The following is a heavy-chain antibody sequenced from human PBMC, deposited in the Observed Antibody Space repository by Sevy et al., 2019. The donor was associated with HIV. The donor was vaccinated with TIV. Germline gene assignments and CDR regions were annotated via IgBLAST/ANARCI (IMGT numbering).Heavy chain of an antibody. CDR3: AKEGGGLELPRGWFDP. J-gene: IGHJ5*02. Sequence: GGSLRLSCAASGFTFSSYAMSWVRQAPGKGLEWVSAISGSGGTTYYADSVKGRFTISRDNSKNTLYLQMNSLRAEDTALYYCAKEGGGLELPRGWFDPWGREPWSPSPQ. D-gene: IGHD1-7*01. V-gene: IGHV3-23*01. CDR1: GFTFSSYA. CDR2: ISGSGGTT.